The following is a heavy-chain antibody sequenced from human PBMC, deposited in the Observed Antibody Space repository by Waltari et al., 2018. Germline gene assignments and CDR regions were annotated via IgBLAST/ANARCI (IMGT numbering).Heavy chain of an antibody. D-gene: IGHD6-13*01. V-gene: IGHV4-34*01. CDR2: INHSGST. Sequence: QVQLQQWGAGLLKPSETLSLTCAVYGGSFSGYYWSWIRQPPGKGLEWIGEINHSGSTNYNPSLKSRVTISVDTSKNQFSLKLSSVTAADTAVYYCARSFYSSSWYVYNWFDPWGQGTLVTVSS. J-gene: IGHJ5*02. CDR3: ARSFYSSSWYVYNWFDP. CDR1: GGSFSGYY.